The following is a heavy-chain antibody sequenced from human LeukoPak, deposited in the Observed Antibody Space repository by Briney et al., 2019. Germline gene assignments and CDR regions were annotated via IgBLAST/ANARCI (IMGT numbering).Heavy chain of an antibody. V-gene: IGHV3-7*04. CDR1: GFTFSRNW. CDR2: LKEDGSQK. CDR3: ARFGLVAAIDY. Sequence: GGSLRLSCAASGFTFSRNWMTWVRQAPGRGLEWVAHLKEDGSQKSYVDSVKGRFTVSRDNSKNSLYLQMNSLRAEDTAVYYCARFGLVAAIDYWGQGTLVTVPS. D-gene: IGHD5-12*01. J-gene: IGHJ4*02.